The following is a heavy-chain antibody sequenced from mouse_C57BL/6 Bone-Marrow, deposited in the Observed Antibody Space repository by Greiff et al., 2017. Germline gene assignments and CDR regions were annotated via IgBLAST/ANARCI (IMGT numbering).Heavy chain of an antibody. D-gene: IGHD1-1*01. Sequence: VQLKASGPGLAKPSQTLSLTCSVTGYSITSDYWTRIRTFPGNKLEYMGYISYSGSTYYNPSLKSRISITRDTSKNQYYLQLNSVTTEDTATYYCARYGNSGFYSYYFDYWGQGTTLTVSS. CDR1: GYSITSDY. CDR2: ISYSGST. CDR3: ARYGNSGFYSYYFDY. J-gene: IGHJ2*01. V-gene: IGHV3-8*01.